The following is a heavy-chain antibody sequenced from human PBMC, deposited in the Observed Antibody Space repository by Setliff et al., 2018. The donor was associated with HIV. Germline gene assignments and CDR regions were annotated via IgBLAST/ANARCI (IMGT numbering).Heavy chain of an antibody. CDR3: AGSRGYFVQAG. CDR2: ITSSSRTI. J-gene: IGHJ4*02. V-gene: IGHV3-48*01. D-gene: IGHD3-22*01. Sequence: PGGSLRLSCAASGFTFSSYSMNWVRQAPGKGLEWVSYITSSSRTIYYADSVKGRFTISRDNAKNSLYLQMNNLRVDDTAMYYCAGSRGYFVQAGWGQGTLVTVSS. CDR1: GFTFSSYS.